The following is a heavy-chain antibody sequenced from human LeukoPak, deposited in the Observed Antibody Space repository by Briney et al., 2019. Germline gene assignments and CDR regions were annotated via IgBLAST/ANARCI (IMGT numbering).Heavy chain of an antibody. Sequence: ASVKVSCKASGYTFTCYYMHWVRQAPGQGLEWMGWIKPNSGGTNYAQKFQGRVTMTRDTSISTAYMELSRLRSDDTAVYYCARVYYYGSGSYYPEGLNWFDPWGQGTLVTVSS. D-gene: IGHD3-10*01. V-gene: IGHV1-2*02. J-gene: IGHJ5*02. CDR2: IKPNSGGT. CDR1: GYTFTCYY. CDR3: ARVYYYGSGSYYPEGLNWFDP.